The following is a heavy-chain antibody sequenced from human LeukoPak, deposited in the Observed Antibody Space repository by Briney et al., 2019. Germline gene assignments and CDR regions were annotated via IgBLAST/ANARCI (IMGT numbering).Heavy chain of an antibody. V-gene: IGHV3-21*04. Sequence: GGFLRLSCAASGFAFTDFYMNWVREAPGKGLEWVSLISPTSTYMYSADSVKDRFTISRDNAKNSLYLQMNSLRAEDTALYYCVRDADGGNSWFDTWGQGTLVTLHS. CDR1: GFAFTDFY. CDR2: ISPTSTYM. D-gene: IGHD4-23*01. J-gene: IGHJ5*02. CDR3: VRDADGGNSWFDT.